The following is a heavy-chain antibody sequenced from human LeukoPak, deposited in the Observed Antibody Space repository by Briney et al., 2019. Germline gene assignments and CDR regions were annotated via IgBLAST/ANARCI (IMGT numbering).Heavy chain of an antibody. Sequence: GASMRVSCKASGYNFNSYYIHWVRQAHGQGLTWMGWINPDNGKTKYEPRFQGRVTITWDTSINTAYVDLTGLRSDDTAVYYCARNEPAVSVVDAFDVWGQGTVVTVSS. CDR2: INPDNGKT. J-gene: IGHJ3*01. D-gene: IGHD1-1*01. CDR1: GYNFNSYY. CDR3: ARNEPAVSVVDAFDV. V-gene: IGHV1-2*02.